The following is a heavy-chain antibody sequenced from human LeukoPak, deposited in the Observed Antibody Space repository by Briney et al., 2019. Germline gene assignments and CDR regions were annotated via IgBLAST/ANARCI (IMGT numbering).Heavy chain of an antibody. CDR2: IDPSDSYT. J-gene: IGHJ6*02. V-gene: IGHV5-10-1*01. CDR1: GYSFTSYW. D-gene: IGHD3-10*01. CDR3: ARRDGSGSYQHNYYYYYGKDV. Sequence: PGESLKISCKGSGYSFTSYWISWVRQMPGKGLEWMGRIDPSDSYTNYSPSFQGHVTISADKSISTAYLQWSSLKASDTAMYYCARRDGSGSYQHNYYYYYGKDVWGQGTTVTVSS.